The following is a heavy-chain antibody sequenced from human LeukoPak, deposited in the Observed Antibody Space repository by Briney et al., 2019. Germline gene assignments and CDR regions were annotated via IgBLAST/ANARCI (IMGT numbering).Heavy chain of an antibody. CDR3: ARLDYYYDSSGTETEYSQH. V-gene: IGHV3-48*01. D-gene: IGHD3-22*01. CDR2: ISSSSSTI. J-gene: IGHJ1*01. Sequence: GGSLRLSCAASGFTFSSYSMNWVRQAPGKGLEWVSYISSSSSTIYYADSVKGRFTISRDNAKNSLYLQMNSLRAEDTAVYYCARLDYYYDSSGTETEYSQHWGQGTLVTVSS. CDR1: GFTFSSYS.